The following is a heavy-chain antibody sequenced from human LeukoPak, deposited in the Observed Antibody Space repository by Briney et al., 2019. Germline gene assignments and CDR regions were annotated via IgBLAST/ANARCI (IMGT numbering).Heavy chain of an antibody. D-gene: IGHD3-9*01. CDR1: GGSFSGYY. CDR3: ARGRYPDYFDY. J-gene: IGHJ4*02. CDR2: INHSGST. Sequence: SETLSLTCAVYGGSFSGYYWSWIRQPPGKGLEWIGEINHSGSTNYNPSLKSRVTISVDTSKNQFSLKLSSVTAADTAVYYCARGRYPDYFDYWGQGTLVTVSS. V-gene: IGHV4-34*01.